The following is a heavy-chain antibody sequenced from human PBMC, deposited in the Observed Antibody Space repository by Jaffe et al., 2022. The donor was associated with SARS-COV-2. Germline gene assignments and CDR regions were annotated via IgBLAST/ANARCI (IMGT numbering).Heavy chain of an antibody. D-gene: IGHD3-16*01. CDR1: GFTFSSYE. CDR2: ISSSGSTI. V-gene: IGHV3-48*03. CDR3: ARTPGDGYIKKGGGAYYYGMDV. J-gene: IGHJ6*02. Sequence: EVQLVESGGGLVQPGGSLRLSCAASGFTFSSYEMNWVRQAPGKGLEWVSYISSSGSTIYYADSVKGRFTISRDNAKNSLYLQMNSLRAEDTAVYYCARTPGDGYIKKGGGAYYYGMDVWGQGTTVTVSS.